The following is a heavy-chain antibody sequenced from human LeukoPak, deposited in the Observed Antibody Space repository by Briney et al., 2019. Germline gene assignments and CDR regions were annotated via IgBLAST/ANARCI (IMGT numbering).Heavy chain of an antibody. CDR2: ISGDGGST. CDR1: GFTFSSYA. D-gene: IGHD1-26*01. Sequence: GGSLRLSCAASGFTFSSYAMSWVRQAPGKGLEWVSLISGDGGSTYYADSVKGRFTISRDNSKNSLYLQMNSLRTEDTALCYCAKDIGYSGTLDYWGQGTLVTVSS. J-gene: IGHJ4*02. CDR3: AKDIGYSGTLDY. V-gene: IGHV3-43*02.